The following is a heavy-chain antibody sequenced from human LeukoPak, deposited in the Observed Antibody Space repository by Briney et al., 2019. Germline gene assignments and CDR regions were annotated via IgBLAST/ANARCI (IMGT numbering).Heavy chain of an antibody. Sequence: GGALRLSCAASGFTFSSYAMHWARQAPGKGLEWVAVISYGGSNKYYADSVKVRLTISRDNSKNTLYLQMNSLSAEDTAVYSCTRGREGNSGLFDSWRQGTLVTVSS. CDR3: TRGREGNSGLFDS. CDR1: GFTFSSYA. CDR2: ISYGGSNK. D-gene: IGHD4-23*01. J-gene: IGHJ4*02. V-gene: IGHV3-30*04.